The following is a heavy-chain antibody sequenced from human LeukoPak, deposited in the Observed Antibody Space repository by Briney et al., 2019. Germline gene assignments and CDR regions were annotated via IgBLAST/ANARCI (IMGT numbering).Heavy chain of an antibody. CDR2: IIPIFGTA. J-gene: IGHJ5*02. Sequence: ASVKVSCKAFGGTFSSYAISRVRQAPGQGLEWMGGIIPIFGTANYAQKFQGRVTITTDESTSTAYMELSSLRSEDTAVYYCARAAAALRPNWFDPWGQGTLVTVSS. CDR1: GGTFSSYA. V-gene: IGHV1-69*05. CDR3: ARAAAALRPNWFDP. D-gene: IGHD6-13*01.